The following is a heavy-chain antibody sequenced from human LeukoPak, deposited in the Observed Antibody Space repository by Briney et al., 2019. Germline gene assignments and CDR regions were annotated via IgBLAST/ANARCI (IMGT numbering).Heavy chain of an antibody. CDR1: GFTFDDYA. CDR3: AKRASSGYYDY. D-gene: IGHD3-22*01. CDR2: ISWNSGSI. V-gene: IGHV3-9*01. Sequence: PGRSLRLSCAASGFTFDDYAMHWVRQAPGKGLEWVSGISWNSGSIGYADSVKGRFTISRDNAKNSLYLQMNSLRAEDTALYYCAKRASSGYYDYWGQGTLVTVSS. J-gene: IGHJ4*02.